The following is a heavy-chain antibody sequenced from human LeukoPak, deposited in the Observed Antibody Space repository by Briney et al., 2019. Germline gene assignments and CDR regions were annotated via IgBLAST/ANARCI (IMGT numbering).Heavy chain of an antibody. CDR2: FYYSGST. D-gene: IGHD3-3*01. CDR1: GGSVSYYY. CDR3: ARIMKGDFWSGDSYYDYYYMDV. Sequence: PSETLSLTCTVSGGSVSYYYWNWIRQPPGKGLEWIGYFYYSGSTNYNPSLKSRVTISVDTSKNQFSLKLTSVTAADTAVCYCARIMKGDFWSGDSYYDYYYMDVWGKGTTVTVSS. V-gene: IGHV4-59*02. J-gene: IGHJ6*03.